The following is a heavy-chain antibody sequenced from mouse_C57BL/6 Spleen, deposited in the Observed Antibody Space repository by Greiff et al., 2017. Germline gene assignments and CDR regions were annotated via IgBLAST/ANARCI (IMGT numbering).Heavy chain of an antibody. Sequence: QVQLQQSGPGLVAPSPCLSITCTVSGFSLTSYGVSWVRQPPGQGLEWLGVIWGDGSTNYHSAPISRLSIRTDNSKCQDFLKLNSLQTDDTATYYCASITTVVEGYFDYWGQGTTLTVSS. J-gene: IGHJ2*01. CDR1: GFSLTSYG. CDR2: IWGDGST. D-gene: IGHD1-1*01. V-gene: IGHV2-3*01. CDR3: ASITTVVEGYFDY.